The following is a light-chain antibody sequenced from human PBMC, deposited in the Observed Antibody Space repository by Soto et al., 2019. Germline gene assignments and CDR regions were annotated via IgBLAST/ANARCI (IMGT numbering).Light chain of an antibody. CDR1: SSNIGAGYD. CDR2: GNS. CDR3: QSYDSSLSGSGV. V-gene: IGLV1-40*01. Sequence: QSVLTQPPSVSGAPGQRVTISCTGSSSNIGAGYDVHWYQQLPGTAPKLLSYGNSNRPSGVPDRFSGSKSGTSASLAITGLQAEDEADYYCQSYDSSLSGSGVFGGGTKVTVL. J-gene: IGLJ2*01.